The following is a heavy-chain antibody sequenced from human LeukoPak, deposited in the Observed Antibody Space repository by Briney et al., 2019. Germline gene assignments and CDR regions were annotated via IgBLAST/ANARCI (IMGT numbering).Heavy chain of an antibody. D-gene: IGHD4-11*01. CDR1: GGSINSDY. CDR3: ARADFSKGGSYYYGMDV. Sequence: SETLSLTCTVSGGSINSDYWTWTRQPPGKGLEWIGHIYHTGNTGSYNPSLKSRVAISVDTSKNQFSLKLSSVTAADTAVYYCARADFSKGGSYYYGMDVWGQGTTVTVSS. V-gene: IGHV4-59*12. J-gene: IGHJ6*02. CDR2: IYHTGNT.